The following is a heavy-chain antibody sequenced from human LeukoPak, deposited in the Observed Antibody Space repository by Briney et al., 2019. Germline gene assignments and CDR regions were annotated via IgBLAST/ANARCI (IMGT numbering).Heavy chain of an antibody. Sequence: SVKVSCKASGGTFSSYAISWVRQAPGQGLEWMGGIIPIFGTANYAQKFQDRVTITTDESTSTAYMELSSLRSEDTAVYYCATHCSSTSCHRGYYYYYMDVWGKGTTVTVSS. D-gene: IGHD2-2*02. CDR1: GGTFSSYA. CDR3: ATHCSSTSCHRGYYYYYMDV. CDR2: IIPIFGTA. J-gene: IGHJ6*03. V-gene: IGHV1-69*05.